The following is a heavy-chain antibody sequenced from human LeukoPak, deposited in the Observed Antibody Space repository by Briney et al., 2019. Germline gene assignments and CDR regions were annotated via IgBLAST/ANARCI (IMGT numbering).Heavy chain of an antibody. CDR3: ARRLVPAASGLDYMDV. D-gene: IGHD2-2*01. V-gene: IGHV3-21*01. CDR2: ISSSSSYI. CDR1: GFTFSSYS. J-gene: IGHJ6*03. Sequence: GSLRLSCAASGFTFSSYSMNWVRQAPGKGLEWVSSISSSSSYIYYADSVKGRFTISRDNAKNSLYLQMNSLRAEDTAVYYCARRLVPAASGLDYMDVWGKGTTVTVSS.